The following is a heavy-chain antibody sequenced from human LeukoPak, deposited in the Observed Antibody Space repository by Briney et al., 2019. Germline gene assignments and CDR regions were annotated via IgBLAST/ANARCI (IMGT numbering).Heavy chain of an antibody. J-gene: IGHJ4*02. CDR1: GGSFSGYY. D-gene: IGHD3-10*01. Sequence: SETLSLNCAVYGGSFSGYYWSWTRQPPGKGLEWIGEINHSGSTNYNPSLKSRVTISVDTSKNQFSLKLSSVTAADTAVYYCARRRVLLWFGELPFDYWGQGTLVTVSS. CDR2: INHSGST. CDR3: ARRRVLLWFGELPFDY. V-gene: IGHV4-34*01.